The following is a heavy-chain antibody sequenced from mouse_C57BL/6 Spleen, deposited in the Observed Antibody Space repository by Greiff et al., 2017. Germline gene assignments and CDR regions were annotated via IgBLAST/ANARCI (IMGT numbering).Heavy chain of an antibody. CDR3: ARDGNYPFDY. J-gene: IGHJ2*01. CDR2: ISYDGSN. V-gene: IGHV3-6*01. CDR1: GYSITSGYY. Sequence: LVESGPGLVKPSQSLSLTCSVTGYSITSGYYWNWIRQFPGNKLEWMGYISYDGSNNYNPSLKNRISITRDTSKNQFFLKLNSVTTEDTATYYCARDGNYPFDYWGQGTTLTVSS. D-gene: IGHD2-1*01.